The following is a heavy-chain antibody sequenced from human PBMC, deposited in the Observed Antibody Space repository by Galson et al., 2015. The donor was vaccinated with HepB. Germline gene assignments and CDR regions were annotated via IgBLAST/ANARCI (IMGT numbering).Heavy chain of an antibody. Sequence: ETLSLTCTVSGDSISSNSYYWGWVRQPPGKGLEWIATISYSGNTYYNPSLKSRVTISADTSRNLFSLKLSSVTAADTAVYFCAKEYNYGYGDYWGQGTLVTVSS. D-gene: IGHD5-18*01. J-gene: IGHJ4*02. CDR2: ISYSGNT. CDR3: AKEYNYGYGDY. V-gene: IGHV4-39*01. CDR1: GDSISSNSYY.